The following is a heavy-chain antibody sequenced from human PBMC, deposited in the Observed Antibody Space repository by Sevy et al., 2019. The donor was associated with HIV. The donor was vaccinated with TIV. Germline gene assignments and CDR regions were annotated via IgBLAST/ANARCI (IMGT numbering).Heavy chain of an antibody. Sequence: GGSLRLSCAASGFTFSSYSMNWVRQAPGKGLEWVSYISSSSSTIYYADSVKGRFTISRDNAKNSLYLQMNSLRDDDTAVYYCARDIWGYCSSTSCSDAFDIWGQGTMVTVSS. V-gene: IGHV3-48*02. CDR1: GFTFSSYS. CDR2: ISSSSSTI. CDR3: ARDIWGYCSSTSCSDAFDI. D-gene: IGHD2-2*01. J-gene: IGHJ3*02.